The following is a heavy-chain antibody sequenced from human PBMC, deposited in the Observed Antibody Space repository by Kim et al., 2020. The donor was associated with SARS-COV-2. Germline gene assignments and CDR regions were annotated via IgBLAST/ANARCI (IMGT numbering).Heavy chain of an antibody. J-gene: IGHJ4*02. Sequence: TKYAQKFRCRVTITRKTTASTAYMELSSLRSEDTAVYYCARGSGWAFDYWGQGTLVTVAS. CDR3: ARGSGWAFDY. CDR2: T. D-gene: IGHD6-19*01. V-gene: IGHV1-3*01.